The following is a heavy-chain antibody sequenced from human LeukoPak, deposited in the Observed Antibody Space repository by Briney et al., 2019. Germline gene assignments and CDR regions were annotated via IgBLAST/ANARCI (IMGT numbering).Heavy chain of an antibody. J-gene: IGHJ4*02. CDR3: ATPYTSGWSLYFDN. D-gene: IGHD6-19*01. Sequence: GGSLRLSCAASGFTFSSYAMSWVRQAPGKGLEWVSVIYSGGSTYYADSVKGRFTISRDNSKNTLYLQMNGLRAEETAMYYCATPYTSGWSLYFDNWGQGTLVTVSS. CDR1: GFTFSSYA. CDR2: IYSGGST. V-gene: IGHV3-66*02.